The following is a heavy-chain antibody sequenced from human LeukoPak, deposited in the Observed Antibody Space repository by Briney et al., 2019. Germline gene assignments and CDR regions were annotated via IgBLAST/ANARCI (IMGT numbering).Heavy chain of an antibody. D-gene: IGHD3-3*01. J-gene: IGHJ3*02. CDR1: GYSISSGYY. V-gene: IGHV4-38-2*02. Sequence: SETLSLTCTVSGYSISSGYYWGWIRQPPGKGLEWIGSIYHSGSTYYNPSLKSRVTISVDTSKNQFSLKLSSGPAADTAVYYCARGRGYFDGPRGINYAFDIWGQGTMVTVSS. CDR2: IYHSGST. CDR3: ARGRGYFDGPRGINYAFDI.